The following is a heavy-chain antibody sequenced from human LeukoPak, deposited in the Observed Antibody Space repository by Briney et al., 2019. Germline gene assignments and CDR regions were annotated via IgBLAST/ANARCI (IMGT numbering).Heavy chain of an antibody. CDR1: GGTFSSYA. D-gene: IGHD2-15*01. CDR3: ARGRNPYCSGGSCYSHYFDY. CDR2: ISAYNGNT. V-gene: IGHV1-18*01. Sequence: ASVKVSCKASGGTFSSYAISWVRQAPGQGLEWMGWISAYNGNTNYAQKLQGRVTMTTDTSTSTAYMELRSLRSDDTAVYYCARGRNPYCSGGSCYSHYFDYWGQGTLVTVSS. J-gene: IGHJ4*02.